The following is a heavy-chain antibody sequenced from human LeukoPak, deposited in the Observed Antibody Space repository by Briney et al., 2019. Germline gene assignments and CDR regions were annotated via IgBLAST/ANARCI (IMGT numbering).Heavy chain of an antibody. V-gene: IGHV4-39*01. CDR3: ARLWNSGPYDGTAYSFDY. CDR2: IHFSGST. Sequence: SETLSLTCTVSGGSIRSSSSYCGWIRQPPGEGLEWTASIHFSGSTYYNPSIKSRVTISVDTSKNQFSLRLRSVTAADTAMYYCARLWNSGPYDGTAYSFDYWGQGTLVTVSS. J-gene: IGHJ4*02. CDR1: GGSIRSSSSY. D-gene: IGHD3-22*01.